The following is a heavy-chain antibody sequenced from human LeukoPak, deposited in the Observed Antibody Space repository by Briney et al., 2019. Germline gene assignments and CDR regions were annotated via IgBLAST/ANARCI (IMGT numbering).Heavy chain of an antibody. CDR1: GGTFSSYA. D-gene: IGHD6-13*01. CDR3: AIPYSSSWHGDY. Sequence: SVKVSCKASGGTFSSYAISWVRQAPGQGLEWMGGIIPIFGTANYAQKFQGRDTITADKSTSTAYMELSSLRSEDTAVYYCAIPYSSSWHGDYWGQGTLVTVSS. V-gene: IGHV1-69*06. CDR2: IIPIFGTA. J-gene: IGHJ4*02.